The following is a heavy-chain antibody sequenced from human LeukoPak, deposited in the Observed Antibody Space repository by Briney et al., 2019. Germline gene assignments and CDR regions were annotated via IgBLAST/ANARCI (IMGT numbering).Heavy chain of an antibody. CDR1: GDSVSGSY. J-gene: IGHJ4*02. Sequence: SETLSLTCAVSGDSVSGSYWSWIRQPPGKGLEWIGYISAISGNTNYNPSLKGRVTISVDTSKNQFSLKLSSVTAADTAVYYCARHSRWGIAVAPPDYWGQGTLVTVSS. CDR3: ARHSRWGIAVAPPDY. CDR2: ISAISGNT. V-gene: IGHV4-4*09. D-gene: IGHD6-19*01.